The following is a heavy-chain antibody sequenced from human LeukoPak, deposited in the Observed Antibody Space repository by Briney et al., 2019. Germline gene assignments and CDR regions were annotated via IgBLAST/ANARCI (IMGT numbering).Heavy chain of an antibody. J-gene: IGHJ5*02. V-gene: IGHV3-23*01. CDR3: AITAIAVAGTP. D-gene: IGHD6-19*01. Sequence: GESLRLSCAASGFTFSSYGMSWVRQAPGKGLEWVSAISGSGGSTYYADSVKGRFTISRDNSKNTLYLQMNSLRAEDTAVYYCAITAIAVAGTPWGQGTLVTVSS. CDR1: GFTFSSYG. CDR2: ISGSGGST.